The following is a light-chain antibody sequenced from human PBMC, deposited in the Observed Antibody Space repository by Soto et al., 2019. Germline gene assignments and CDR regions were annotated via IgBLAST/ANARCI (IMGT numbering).Light chain of an antibody. V-gene: IGKV3-11*01. J-gene: IGKJ3*01. Sequence: EIVMTQSPATLSVSPGERVTLSCRASQTVSSNLAWYQQKPGQAPRLLIFDASNRATGIPARFSGSGSGTDFTLTISSLEPEDFAVYYCQQRTNWACTFGPGTKVDIK. CDR1: QTVSSN. CDR3: QQRTNWACT. CDR2: DAS.